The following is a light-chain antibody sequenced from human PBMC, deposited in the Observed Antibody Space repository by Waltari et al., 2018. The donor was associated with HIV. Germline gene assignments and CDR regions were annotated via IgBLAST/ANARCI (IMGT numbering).Light chain of an antibody. CDR2: GAS. J-gene: IGKJ1*01. CDR3: QQYGSSRWT. CDR1: QSVSSSY. Sequence: EIVLTQSPGTLSLSPGERANLSCRASQSVSSSYLAWYQQKPGQAPRLLIYGASSRATGIPDRFSGSGSGTDFTLTISRLEPEDFAVYYCQQYGSSRWTFGQGTKVEIK. V-gene: IGKV3-20*01.